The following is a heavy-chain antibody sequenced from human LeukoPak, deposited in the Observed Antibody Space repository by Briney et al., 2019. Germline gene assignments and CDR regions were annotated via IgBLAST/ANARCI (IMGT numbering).Heavy chain of an antibody. CDR1: GYTFTGYY. V-gene: IGHV1-2*02. D-gene: IGHD3-3*01. CDR3: ASTAYGVESHAFDI. Sequence: ASVKVSCKASGYTFTGYYMHWVRQAPGQGLEWMGWINPNSGGTNYAQKFQGRVTMTRDTSISTAYMELSRLRSDDTAVYYCASTAYGVESHAFDIWGQGTMVTVSS. CDR2: INPNSGGT. J-gene: IGHJ3*02.